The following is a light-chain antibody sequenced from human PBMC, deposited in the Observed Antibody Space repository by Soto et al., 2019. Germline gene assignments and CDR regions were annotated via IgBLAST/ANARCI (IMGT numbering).Light chain of an antibody. V-gene: IGKV3-11*01. Sequence: EIVLTQSPATLSLSPGERATLSCRASQSVGGHLAWYQQKPGQAPRLLIYDASDRATGIPARFSGSGSETAFTLPITTLEPDVFAVYYCQQHNNWPPSITFGQGTRLEIK. CDR1: QSVGGH. CDR3: QQHNNWPPSIT. CDR2: DAS. J-gene: IGKJ5*01.